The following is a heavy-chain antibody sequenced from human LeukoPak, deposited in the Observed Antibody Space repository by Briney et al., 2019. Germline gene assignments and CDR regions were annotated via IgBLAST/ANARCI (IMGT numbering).Heavy chain of an antibody. CDR3: ASGFGELLEDYFDY. V-gene: IGHV1-69*05. Sequence: ASVKVSCKVSGGTFSSYAISWVRQAPGQGLEWMGRIIPIFGTANYAQKFQGRVTITTDESTSTAYMELSSLRSEDTAVYYCASGFGELLEDYFDYWGQGTLVTVSS. CDR1: GGTFSSYA. D-gene: IGHD3-10*01. CDR2: IIPIFGTA. J-gene: IGHJ4*02.